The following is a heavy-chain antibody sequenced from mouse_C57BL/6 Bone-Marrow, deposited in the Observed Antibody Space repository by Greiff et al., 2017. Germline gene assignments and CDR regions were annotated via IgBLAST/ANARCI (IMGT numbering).Heavy chain of an antibody. CDR2: IYPGDGDT. J-gene: IGHJ1*03. Sequence: QVQLQQSGAELVKPGASVKFSCKASGYAFSSYWMNWVKQRPGKGLEWIGQIYPGDGDTNYNGKFKGKATLTADTSSSTAYMQLSSLTSEDSAVYFCARWNYGSSYWYFDVWGTGTTVTVSS. D-gene: IGHD1-1*01. CDR1: GYAFSSYW. V-gene: IGHV1-80*01. CDR3: ARWNYGSSYWYFDV.